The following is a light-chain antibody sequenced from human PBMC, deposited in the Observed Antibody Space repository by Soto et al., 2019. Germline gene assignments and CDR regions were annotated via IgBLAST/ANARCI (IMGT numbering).Light chain of an antibody. CDR1: QRVSSSY. Sequence: EMELTQLPCTRSSSPGRRSTLSCMASQRVSSSYLAWYQQKPGQAPRLLIYDASSMATGVPSRFSGSGSGTDFTLTITSLQPEDFATYHCQQLNSFPTTFGQGTRLEIK. V-gene: IGKV3D-20*02. J-gene: IGKJ5*01. CDR2: DAS. CDR3: QQLNSFPTT.